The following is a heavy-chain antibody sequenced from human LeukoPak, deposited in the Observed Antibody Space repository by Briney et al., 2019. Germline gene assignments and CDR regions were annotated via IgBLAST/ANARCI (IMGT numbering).Heavy chain of an antibody. CDR2: IYTSGST. CDR3: ARSGPVPNWFDP. CDR1: GGSISSGSYY. D-gene: IGHD3-3*01. J-gene: IGHJ5*02. Sequence: PSETLSLTCTVSGGSISSGSYYWSWIRQPAGKGLEWIGRIYTSGSTNYNPSLKSRVTISVDTSKNQFSLKLSSVTAADTAVYYCARSGPVPNWFDPWGQGTLVTVSS. V-gene: IGHV4-61*02.